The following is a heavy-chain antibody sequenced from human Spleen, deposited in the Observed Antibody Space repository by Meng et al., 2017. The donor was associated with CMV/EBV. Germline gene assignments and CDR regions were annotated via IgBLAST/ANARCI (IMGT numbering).Heavy chain of an antibody. CDR1: GYTFTSYD. D-gene: IGHD1-26*01. Sequence: ASVKVSCKASGYTFTSYDINWVRQATGQGLEWMGWINPHSGDTNYAQKFQGRVTMTRDTSISTAYMAVSRLTSDDTAVYYCASAWEVYYGMDVWGQGTTVTVSS. CDR2: INPHSGDT. CDR3: ASAWEVYYGMDV. J-gene: IGHJ6*02. V-gene: IGHV1-2*02.